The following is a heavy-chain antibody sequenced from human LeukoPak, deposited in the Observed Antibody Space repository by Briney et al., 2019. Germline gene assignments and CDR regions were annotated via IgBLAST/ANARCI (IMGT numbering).Heavy chain of an antibody. Sequence: ASVKVSCKASGGTFSSYAISWVRQAPGQGLEWMGGIIPIFGTANYAQKFQGRVTITADESTCTAYMELSSLRSEDTAVYYCARDSQGTYYYYYGMDVWGQGTTVTVSS. CDR1: GGTFSSYA. V-gene: IGHV1-69*13. CDR2: IIPIFGTA. J-gene: IGHJ6*02. CDR3: ARDSQGTYYYYYGMDV.